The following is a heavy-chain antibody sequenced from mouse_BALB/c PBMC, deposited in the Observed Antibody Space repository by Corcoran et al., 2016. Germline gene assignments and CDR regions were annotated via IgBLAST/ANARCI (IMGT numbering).Heavy chain of an antibody. D-gene: IGHD2-1*01. CDR2: IFPGDGST. V-gene: IGHV1-85*01. Sequence: QVQLQQSGAELVKPGASVKLSCKASGYTFTSYDINWVRQRPEQGLEWIGWIFPGDGSTKYNEKFKGKATLTTDKSSSTAYMQLSRLTSEDSAVYFCASAYGNYSYWYFDVWGAGTTVTVSS. CDR3: ASAYGNYSYWYFDV. J-gene: IGHJ1*01. CDR1: GYTFTSYD.